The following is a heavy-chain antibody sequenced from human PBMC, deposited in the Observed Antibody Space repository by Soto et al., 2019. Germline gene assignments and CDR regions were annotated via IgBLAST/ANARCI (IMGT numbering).Heavy chain of an antibody. Sequence: GGSLRLSCAASGFTFSSYAMHWVRQALGKGLEYVSAISSNGGSTYYANSVKGRFTISRDNSKNTLYLQMGSLRAEDMAVYYCAREAVVDDFPNALGISLFDPWGQGTLVTVSS. CDR1: GFTFSSYA. CDR2: ISSNGGST. D-gene: IGHD3-3*01. CDR3: AREAVVDDFPNALGISLFDP. J-gene: IGHJ5*02. V-gene: IGHV3-64*01.